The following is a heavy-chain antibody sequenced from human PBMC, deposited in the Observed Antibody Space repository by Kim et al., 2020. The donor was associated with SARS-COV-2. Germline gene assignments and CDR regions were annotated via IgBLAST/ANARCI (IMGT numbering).Heavy chain of an antibody. CDR1: GGSFSGYY. J-gene: IGHJ2*01. CDR2: INHSGST. CDR3: ATRKPPTAMVKYYFDL. D-gene: IGHD5-18*01. V-gene: IGHV4-34*01. Sequence: SETLSLTCAVYGGSFSGYYWSWIRQPPGKGLEWIGEINHSGSTNYNPSLKSRVTISVDTSKNQFSLKLSSVTAADTAVYYCATRKPPTAMVKYYFDLWGRGTLVTVSS.